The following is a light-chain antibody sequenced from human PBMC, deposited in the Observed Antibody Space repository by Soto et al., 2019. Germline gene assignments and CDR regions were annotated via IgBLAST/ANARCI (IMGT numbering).Light chain of an antibody. CDR2: GAS. Sequence: EIVLTQSPATLALSPGERSTLSCVASQSVSSNLAWYQQKPGQAPRLLIYGASTRATGIPARFSGSGSGTEFTLTISSLQSEDFAVYYCQQYNNWPPVTVGQGTQVEIK. J-gene: IGKJ1*01. CDR3: QQYNNWPPVT. CDR1: QSVSSN. V-gene: IGKV3-15*01.